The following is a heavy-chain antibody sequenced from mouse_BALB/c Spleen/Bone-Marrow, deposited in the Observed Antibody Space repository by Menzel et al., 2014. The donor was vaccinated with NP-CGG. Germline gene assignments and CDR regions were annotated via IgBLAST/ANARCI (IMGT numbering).Heavy chain of an antibody. Sequence: EVQLQESGGGLVKPGGSLKLSCAASGFTFSDYYMYWVRQTPEKRLEWVATISDGGSYTYYPDSVKGRFTISRDNAKNNLYLQMSSLKSEDTAMYYCANYYGSTWFAYWGQGTLVIVSA. D-gene: IGHD1-1*01. V-gene: IGHV5-4*02. CDR2: ISDGGSYT. J-gene: IGHJ3*01. CDR1: GFTFSDYY. CDR3: ANYYGSTWFAY.